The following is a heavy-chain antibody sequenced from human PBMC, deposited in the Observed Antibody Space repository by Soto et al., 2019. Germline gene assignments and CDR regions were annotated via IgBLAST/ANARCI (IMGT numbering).Heavy chain of an antibody. D-gene: IGHD1-1*01. CDR3: AHRRGGVDWNDGDFAF. Sequence: QITLKESGPTLLNPTETLTLTCSFSGFSLTGSPVGVGWIRQPPGKALECLALIYWDDDKRYSPSLRSRLADTKDPSKNQVVLTMTNVDPMDTATYYCAHRRGGVDWNDGDFAFWGQGALVTVSS. V-gene: IGHV2-5*02. CDR1: GFSLTGSPVG. J-gene: IGHJ4*02. CDR2: IYWDDDK.